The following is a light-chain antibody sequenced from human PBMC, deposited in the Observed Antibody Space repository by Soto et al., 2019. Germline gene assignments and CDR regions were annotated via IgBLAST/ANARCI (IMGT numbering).Light chain of an antibody. CDR3: AAWDDSLNGYV. Sequence: QPVLTQPPSASGTPGQRVTISCSGSSSNIGSNTVSWYQQLPGTAPKLLIYSNNQRPSGVPDRFSDSKSGTSASLAISGLQSEDEADYSCAAWDDSLNGYVFGTGTKVTVL. J-gene: IGLJ1*01. CDR1: SSNIGSNT. V-gene: IGLV1-44*01. CDR2: SNN.